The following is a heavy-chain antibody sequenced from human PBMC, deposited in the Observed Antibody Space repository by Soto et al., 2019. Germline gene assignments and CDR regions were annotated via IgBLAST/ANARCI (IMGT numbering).Heavy chain of an antibody. CDR2: IIPIFGTA. J-gene: IGHJ3*02. CDR1: GGTFSSYA. V-gene: IGHV1-69*01. CDR3: ARSPLRYCRGGRCYGDCFDI. Sequence: QVQLVQSGAEVKQPGSSVKVSCEASGGTFSSYAISWVRQAPGKGLEWMGGIIPIFGTANYAQKFQGRVTITADDSTSTAYMERSIMRSEETAGDYCARSPLRYCRGGRCYGDCFDIWGQGTMVTVSS. D-gene: IGHD2-15*01.